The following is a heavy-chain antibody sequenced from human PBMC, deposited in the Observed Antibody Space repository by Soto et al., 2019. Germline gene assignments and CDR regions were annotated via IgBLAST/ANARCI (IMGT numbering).Heavy chain of an antibody. D-gene: IGHD3-3*01. CDR1: GFTVSSNY. J-gene: IGHJ3*02. V-gene: IGHV3-53*01. CDR2: IYSGGST. CDR3: ARDHPRPEDDFWTPGAFDI. Sequence: GGSLRLSCAASGFTVSSNYMSWVRQAPGKGLEWVSVIYSGGSTYYADSVKGRFTISRDNSKNTLYLQMNSLRAEDTAVYYCARDHPRPEDDFWTPGAFDIWGQGTMVTVSS.